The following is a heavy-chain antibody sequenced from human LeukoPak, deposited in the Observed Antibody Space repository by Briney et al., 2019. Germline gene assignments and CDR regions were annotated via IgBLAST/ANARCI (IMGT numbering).Heavy chain of an antibody. CDR3: ARDGGGGPFDY. J-gene: IGHJ4*02. Sequence: GSLRLSCAASGFTFSSYSMKWVRQAPGKGLEWVSYISSSSSTIYYADSVKGRFTISRDNAKNSLYLQMNSLRAEDTAVYYCARDGGGGPFDYWGQGTLVTVSS. D-gene: IGHD3-3*01. V-gene: IGHV3-48*01. CDR2: ISSSSSTI. CDR1: GFTFSSYS.